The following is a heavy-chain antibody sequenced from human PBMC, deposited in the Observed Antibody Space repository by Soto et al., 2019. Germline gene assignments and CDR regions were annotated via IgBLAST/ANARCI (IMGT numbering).Heavy chain of an antibody. D-gene: IGHD6-13*01. CDR2: ISYDGSNK. Sequence: GGSLRLSCAASGFTFSSYGMHWVRQAPGKGLEWVAVISYDGSNKYYADSVKGRFTISRDNSKNTLYLQMNSLRAEDTAVYYCAKGMRGSSSCDYWGQGTLVTVS. J-gene: IGHJ4*02. CDR3: AKGMRGSSSCDY. V-gene: IGHV3-30*18. CDR1: GFTFSSYG.